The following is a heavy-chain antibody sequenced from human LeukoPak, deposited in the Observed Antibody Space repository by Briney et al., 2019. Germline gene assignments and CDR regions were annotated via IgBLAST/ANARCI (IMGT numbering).Heavy chain of an antibody. CDR3: ARDFVSYYYDSSGYYAY. CDR1: GYTFTSYY. Sequence: ASVKVSFKASGYTFTSYYMHWVRQAPGQGLEWMGIINPSGGSTSYAQKFQGRVTMTRDTSTSTVYMELSSLRSEDTAVYYCARDFVSYYYDSSGYYAYWGQGTLVTVSS. CDR2: INPSGGST. J-gene: IGHJ4*02. V-gene: IGHV1-46*01. D-gene: IGHD3-22*01.